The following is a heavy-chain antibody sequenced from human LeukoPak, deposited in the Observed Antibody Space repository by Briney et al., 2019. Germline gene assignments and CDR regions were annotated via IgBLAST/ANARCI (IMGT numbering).Heavy chain of an antibody. CDR3: AKAKGYCSSTSCYPRRIAAPAG. CDR2: IRHDGINE. CDR1: GFPFSSYG. Sequence: GGSLRLSCAASGFPFSSYGMHWVRQAPGKGLEWVAYIRHDGINEYYADSVKGRFTISRGISRKTLYLQMNSLRAEDTAVYYCAKAKGYCSSTSCYPRRIAAPAGWGQGTLVTVSS. V-gene: IGHV3-30*02. J-gene: IGHJ4*02. D-gene: IGHD2-2*01.